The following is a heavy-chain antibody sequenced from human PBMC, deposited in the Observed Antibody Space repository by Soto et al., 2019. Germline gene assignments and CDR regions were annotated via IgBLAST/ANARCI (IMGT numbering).Heavy chain of an antibody. J-gene: IGHJ5*02. CDR2: IIPILGIA. CDR1: GGTFSSYT. Sequence: QVQLVQSGAEVKKPGSSVKVSCKASGGTFSSYTISWVRQAPGQGLEWMGRIIPILGIANYAQKFQGRVNITPDKFTRPGYMELSSLRSEDTAVYYCARDCSSTSCYAYPWGQGTLVTVSS. D-gene: IGHD2-2*01. CDR3: ARDCSSTSCYAYP. V-gene: IGHV1-69*08.